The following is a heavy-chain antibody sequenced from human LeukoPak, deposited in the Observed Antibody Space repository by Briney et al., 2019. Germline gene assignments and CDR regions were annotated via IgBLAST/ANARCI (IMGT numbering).Heavy chain of an antibody. CDR3: ASTMGATTLGDYYYYGMDV. Sequence: SETLSLTCTVSGGSVSSGFYYWSWIRQPPGKGLEWIGYIYYSGNTNYNPSLKSRVSISVDTSKSKFSLKLTSVTAADTAVYYCASTMGATTLGDYYYYGMDVWGQGTTVTVSS. CDR1: GGSVSSGFYY. CDR2: IYYSGNT. V-gene: IGHV4-61*01. D-gene: IGHD1-26*01. J-gene: IGHJ6*02.